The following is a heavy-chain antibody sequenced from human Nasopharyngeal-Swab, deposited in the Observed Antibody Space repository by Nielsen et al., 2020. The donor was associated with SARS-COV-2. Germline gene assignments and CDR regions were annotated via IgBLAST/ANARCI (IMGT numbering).Heavy chain of an antibody. V-gene: IGHV4-39*01. CDR1: GGSISSSSYY. CDR3: AAPWGSGTVAYFDY. CDR2: IYYSGST. D-gene: IGHD3-16*01. Sequence: SETLSLTCTVSGGSISSSSYYWGWIRQPPGKGLEWIGSIYYSGSTYYNPSLKSRVTISVDTSKNQFSLKLSSVTAADTAVYYCAAPWGSGTVAYFDYWGQGTLVTVSS. J-gene: IGHJ4*02.